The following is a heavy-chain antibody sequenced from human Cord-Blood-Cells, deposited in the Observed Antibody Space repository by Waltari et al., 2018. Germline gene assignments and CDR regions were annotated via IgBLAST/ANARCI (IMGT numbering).Heavy chain of an antibody. J-gene: IGHJ4*02. D-gene: IGHD1-26*01. Sequence: QVQLVQSGAEVKKHGASVKVSCKASGYTFTGYYMHWVRKAPGQGLEWMGWINPNSGGTNYAQKFQGRVTMTRNTSISKAYMELSRLRSDDTAVYYCARDGVGGSYLHYWGQGTLVTVSS. CDR2: INPNSGGT. CDR3: ARDGVGGSYLHY. CDR1: GYTFTGYY. V-gene: IGHV1-2*02.